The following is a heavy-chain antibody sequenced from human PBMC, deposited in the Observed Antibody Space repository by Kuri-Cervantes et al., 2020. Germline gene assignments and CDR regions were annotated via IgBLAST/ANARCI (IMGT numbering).Heavy chain of an antibody. Sequence: GSLRLSCAVSGGSISSSNWWSWVRQPPGKGLEWIGYIYYSGSTYYNPSLKSRVSISVDTSKNQFSLKLSSVTAADTAVYYCAGEVTNRGYWGQGTLVTVSS. CDR1: GGSISSSNW. CDR2: IYYSGST. V-gene: IGHV4-4*02. J-gene: IGHJ4*02. D-gene: IGHD3-10*01. CDR3: AGEVTNRGY.